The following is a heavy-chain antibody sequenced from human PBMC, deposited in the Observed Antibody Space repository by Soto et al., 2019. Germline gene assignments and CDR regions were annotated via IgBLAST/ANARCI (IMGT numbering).Heavy chain of an antibody. D-gene: IGHD1-1*01. V-gene: IGHV3-23*01. CDR3: AKNKETGTTGGLGY. J-gene: IGHJ4*02. CDR1: GFTFSSYA. Sequence: EVQLLESGGGLVQPGGSLRLSCAASGFTFSSYAMSWVRQAPGKGLEWVSTISATGITTFYADSVKGRFTISSDNSESTLYLQINTLGAEDTAVYYCAKNKETGTTGGLGYWGQGTLVTVSS. CDR2: ISATGITT.